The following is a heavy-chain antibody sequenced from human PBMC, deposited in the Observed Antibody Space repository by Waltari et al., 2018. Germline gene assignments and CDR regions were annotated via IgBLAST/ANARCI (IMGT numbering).Heavy chain of an antibody. J-gene: IGHJ2*01. CDR3: ATESLGAGHRYFEV. CDR2: MTGDVALT. V-gene: IGHV3-74*01. D-gene: IGHD7-27*01. Sequence: EAQLVESGGDVVQPGGSLRLSCVGSGFIFSTYWMHWLRQDPGKGLVWVSRMTGDVALTFYADSVKGRFTISRDNARNTLSLEMNNVRDEDTAIYYCATESLGAGHRYFEVWGRGTLVTVSS. CDR1: GFIFSTYW.